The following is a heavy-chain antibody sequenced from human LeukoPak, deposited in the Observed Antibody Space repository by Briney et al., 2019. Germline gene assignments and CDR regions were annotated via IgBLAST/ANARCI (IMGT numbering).Heavy chain of an antibody. CDR2: IYYSGST. D-gene: IGHD3-10*01. V-gene: IGHV4-59*02. CDR1: GGSVSNYY. CDR3: ARGRGSGIDP. J-gene: IGHJ5*02. Sequence: SETLSLTCTVSGGSVSNYYWSWIRQPPGKGLEWIGYIYYSGSTYYNPSLKSRVTISVDTSKNQFSLKLSSVTAADTAVYYCARGRGSGIDPWGQGTLVTVSS.